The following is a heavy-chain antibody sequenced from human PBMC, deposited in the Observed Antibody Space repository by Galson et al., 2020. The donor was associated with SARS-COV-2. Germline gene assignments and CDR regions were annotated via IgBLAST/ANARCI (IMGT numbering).Heavy chain of an antibody. D-gene: IGHD3-22*01. CDR2: IHPGDSNI. Sequence: KIGESLKISCKASGYSFTSYRIGWVRQMPGKGPEWVGIIHPGDSNIRYSPSFQGRVTISADKSITAAYLQWSSLKASDTAMYYCARAGNYYEADGAPPSHWGQGTLVTVSS. J-gene: IGHJ4*02. CDR1: GYSFTSYR. V-gene: IGHV5-51*01. CDR3: ARAGNYYEADGAPPSH.